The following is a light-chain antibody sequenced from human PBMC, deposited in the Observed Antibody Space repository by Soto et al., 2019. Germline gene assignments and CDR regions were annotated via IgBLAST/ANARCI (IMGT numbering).Light chain of an antibody. CDR1: QSVSSNH. CDR3: QQYSSSRT. Sequence: DIVLTQPPGTLSLSPGERATLSCRASQSVSSNHLAWYQQKPGQAPRLLIYGGSSRATGIPVRFSGSGSETDFTLTITRLEPEDFAVYYCQQYSSSRTFGQGTKVEIK. V-gene: IGKV3-20*01. J-gene: IGKJ1*01. CDR2: GGS.